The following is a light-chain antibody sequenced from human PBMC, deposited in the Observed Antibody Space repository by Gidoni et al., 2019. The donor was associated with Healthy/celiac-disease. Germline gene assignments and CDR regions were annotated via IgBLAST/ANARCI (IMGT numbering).Light chain of an antibody. CDR2: LGS. CDR3: MQALQTPRT. V-gene: IGKV2-28*01. J-gene: IGKJ2*01. CDR1: QSLLHSNGYIY. Sequence: DIVMTQSPLSLPVTPGEPASISCRSSQSLLHSNGYIYLDWYLQKSGQSPQLLIDLGSNRASGVPDRFSGSGSGTDFTLKISRVEAEDVGVYYCMQALQTPRTFGQGTKLEIK.